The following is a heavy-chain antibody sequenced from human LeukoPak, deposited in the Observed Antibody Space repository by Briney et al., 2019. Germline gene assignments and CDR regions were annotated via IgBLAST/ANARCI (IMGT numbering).Heavy chain of an antibody. CDR2: ISTYTGNT. V-gene: IGHV1-18*01. J-gene: IGHJ4*02. D-gene: IGHD5-24*01. CDR3: ARGWIEMPTVYFDY. Sequence: EASVKVSCKASDYPFTSYGISWVRQAPGQGLEWMGWISTYTGNTKYTQKLQGRVTMTADTSTRTAYMELRSLTSDDTAVYYCARGWIEMPTVYFDYWGQGTLVSVSS. CDR1: DYPFTSYG.